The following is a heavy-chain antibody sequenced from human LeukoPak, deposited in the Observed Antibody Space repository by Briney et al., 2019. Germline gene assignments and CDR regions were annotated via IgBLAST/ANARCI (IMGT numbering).Heavy chain of an antibody. V-gene: IGHV3-23*01. Sequence: GGSLRLSCVASGFTISGHAMSWVRQAPGKGLEWVSAISGSGGNTYYADSVKGRFTISRDNSKNTLYLQMNSLRAEDTAVYYCAKVYYDILAGYYPEYYFDYWGQGTLVTVSS. CDR1: GFTISGHA. CDR3: AKVYYDILAGYYPEYYFDY. J-gene: IGHJ4*02. D-gene: IGHD3-9*01. CDR2: ISGSGGNT.